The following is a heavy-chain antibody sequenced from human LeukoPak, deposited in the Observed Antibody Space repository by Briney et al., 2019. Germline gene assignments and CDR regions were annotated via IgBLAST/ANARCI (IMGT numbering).Heavy chain of an antibody. CDR1: GYSIRSGYS. Sequence: PSETLSLTCSVSGYSIRSGYSWGWIRQPPGKGLEWIGSISHSGNTYYNPSLKSRVTISVDTSKNQFSLKLSSVTAADTAVYYCARAAYYYDSSGYYPDAFDIWGQGTMVTVSS. J-gene: IGHJ3*02. CDR3: ARAAYYYDSSGYYPDAFDI. D-gene: IGHD3-22*01. CDR2: ISHSGNT. V-gene: IGHV4-38-2*02.